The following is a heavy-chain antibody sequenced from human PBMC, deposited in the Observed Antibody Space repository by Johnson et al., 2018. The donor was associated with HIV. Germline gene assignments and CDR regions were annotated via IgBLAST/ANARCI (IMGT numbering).Heavy chain of an antibody. Sequence: VQLVESGGGVLRPGGSLRLSCEGFGFMFEDYGLSWVRQAPGKGLEWVSGINWSGGSTGYADSVKGRFTISRDNCKNSLYLQMNSLRTEDTALYYCAKEQQLYAFDIWGQGTMVTVSS. CDR3: AKEQQLYAFDI. CDR1: GFMFEDYG. CDR2: INWSGGST. V-gene: IGHV3-20*04. D-gene: IGHD6-13*01. J-gene: IGHJ3*02.